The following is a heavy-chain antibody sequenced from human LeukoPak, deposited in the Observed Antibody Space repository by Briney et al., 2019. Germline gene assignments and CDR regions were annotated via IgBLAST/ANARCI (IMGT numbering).Heavy chain of an antibody. Sequence: PGGSLRLSCAASGFTFSSYSMNWVRQALGKGLEWVSSISSSSSYIYYADSVKGRFTISRDNAKNSLYLQMNSLRAEDTAVYYCARDSSIAARRGNDYWGQGTLVTVSS. V-gene: IGHV3-21*01. J-gene: IGHJ4*02. D-gene: IGHD6-6*01. CDR1: GFTFSSYS. CDR3: ARDSSIAARRGNDY. CDR2: ISSSSSYI.